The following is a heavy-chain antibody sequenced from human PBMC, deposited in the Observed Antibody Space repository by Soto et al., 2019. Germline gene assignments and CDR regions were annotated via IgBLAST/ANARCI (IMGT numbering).Heavy chain of an antibody. V-gene: IGHV4-59*01. D-gene: IGHD3-10*01. Sequence: SETLSLTCSVSGGSISEDFWSWIRQSPGKGLEWIGYIYYLGSTDYNPSLKSRVTISVDTSKRQFSLRLTSVTAADTAVYYCARDGYDGSGSPYPAYWGPGTQVT. CDR2: IYYLGST. J-gene: IGHJ4*02. CDR3: ARDGYDGSGSPYPAY. CDR1: GGSISEDF.